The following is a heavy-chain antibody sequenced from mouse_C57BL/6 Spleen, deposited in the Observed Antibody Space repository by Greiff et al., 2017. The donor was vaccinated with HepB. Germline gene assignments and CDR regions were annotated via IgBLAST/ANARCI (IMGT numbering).Heavy chain of an antibody. V-gene: IGHV3-2*02. CDR2: ISYSGST. Sequence: DVKLQESGPGLVKPSQSLSLTCTVTGYSITSGYGWNWIRQFPGNQLEWMGYISYSGSTNYNPSLKSRISITRDTSNNQFFLQLNSVTTEDTATYYCARTARIKYWCQGTTLTVSS. J-gene: IGHJ2*01. CDR1: GYSITSGYG. D-gene: IGHD1-2*01. CDR3: ARTARIKY.